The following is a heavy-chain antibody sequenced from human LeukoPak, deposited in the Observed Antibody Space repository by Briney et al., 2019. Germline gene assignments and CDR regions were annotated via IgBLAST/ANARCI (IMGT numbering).Heavy chain of an antibody. CDR3: ARGGGYSSSWYSPCDY. Sequence: SETLSLTCAVSGGSISSGGYSWSWIRQPPGKGLEWIGYIYHSGSTYYNPSLKSRVTISVDRSKNQFSLKLSSVTAADTAVYYCARGGGYSSSWYSPCDYWGQGTLVTVSS. J-gene: IGHJ4*02. D-gene: IGHD6-13*01. CDR1: GGSISSGGYS. V-gene: IGHV4-30-2*01. CDR2: IYHSGST.